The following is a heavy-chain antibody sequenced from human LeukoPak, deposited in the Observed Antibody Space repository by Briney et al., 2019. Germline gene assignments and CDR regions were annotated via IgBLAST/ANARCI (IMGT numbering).Heavy chain of an antibody. CDR3: ARVWLGGSQNHYNWFDP. J-gene: IGHJ5*02. V-gene: IGHV1-46*01. CDR1: GYTFTSYY. D-gene: IGHD1-26*01. Sequence: ASVKVSCKASGYTFTSYYMHWVLQAPGQGLEWMGIINPSGGSTSYAQKLQGRVTMTRDTSTSTVYMELSSLRSEDTAVYYCARVWLGGSQNHYNWFDPWGQGTLVTVSS. CDR2: INPSGGST.